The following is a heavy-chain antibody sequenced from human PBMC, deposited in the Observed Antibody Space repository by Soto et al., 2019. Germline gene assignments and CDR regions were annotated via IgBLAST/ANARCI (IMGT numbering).Heavy chain of an antibody. V-gene: IGHV3-33*06. J-gene: IGHJ4*01. CDR1: GFTFSSYG. CDR2: IWYDGSNK. Sequence: LRLSCAASGFTFSSYGMHWVRQAPGKGLEWVAVIWYDGSNKYYADSVKGRFTISRDNSKNTLYLQMNSLRAEDTTIYYCAKDSHWAIISPTHDYWGHGTLVTVSS. CDR3: AKDSHWAIISPTHDY. D-gene: IGHD2-2*01.